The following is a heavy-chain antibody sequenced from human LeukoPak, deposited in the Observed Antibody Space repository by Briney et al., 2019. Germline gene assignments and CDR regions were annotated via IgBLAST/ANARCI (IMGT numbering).Heavy chain of an antibody. Sequence: GGSLRLSCAVSGFTFRSYAMHWVRQAPGKGLEYVSGITSGGGRTNSANSVKGRFTISRDNSKNTLYLQMGSLRAEDMAVYYCARSATAWGMDVWGQGTTVTVSS. CDR1: GFTFRSYA. V-gene: IGHV3-64*01. J-gene: IGHJ6*02. CDR3: ARSATAWGMDV. CDR2: ITSGGGRT.